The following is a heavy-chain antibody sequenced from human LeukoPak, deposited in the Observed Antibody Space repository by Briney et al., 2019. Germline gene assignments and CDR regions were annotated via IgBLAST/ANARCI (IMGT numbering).Heavy chain of an antibody. D-gene: IGHD3-9*01. J-gene: IGHJ4*02. Sequence: PGGSLRLSCAASRFTFSTYGMHWVRQAPGKGLEWVAFIRYDGSNKYYADSVKGRFTISRDNSKNTLYLQMNSLRAEDAAVYYCAKDRDPDILTGYFDYWGQGTLVTVSS. CDR1: RFTFSTYG. V-gene: IGHV3-30*02. CDR2: IRYDGSNK. CDR3: AKDRDPDILTGYFDY.